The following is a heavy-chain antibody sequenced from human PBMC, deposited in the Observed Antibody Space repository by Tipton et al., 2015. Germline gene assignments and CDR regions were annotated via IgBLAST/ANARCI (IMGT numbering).Heavy chain of an antibody. D-gene: IGHD1-1*01. CDR3: ARRGGGHNGAFDV. J-gene: IGHJ3*01. CDR1: GFTFSIYW. CDR2: VQQDDVQQ. V-gene: IGHV3-7*01. Sequence: GSLRLSCSASGFTFSIYWMSWVRQAPGKGLEWVANVQQDDVQQYFDDSVKGRFSIPRDNAKNSVYLQMNSLTVDDTAVYYCARRGGGHNGAFDVWGQGTLVTVSS.